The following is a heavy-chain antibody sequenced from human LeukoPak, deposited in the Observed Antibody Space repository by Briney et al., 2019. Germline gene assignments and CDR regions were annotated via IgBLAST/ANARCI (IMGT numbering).Heavy chain of an antibody. J-gene: IGHJ4*02. Sequence: ASVKVSCKAYGYRFISNYIQWVRQAPGLGPEWVGWMHPGNGNTRYAEKFQGRVTMTRDTSINTAYMDLSSLRSDDTAVYYCAREGSYCVGGECYSCDFWGQGTLITVSS. CDR3: AREGSYCVGGECYSCDF. CDR2: MHPGNGNT. CDR1: GYRFISNY. D-gene: IGHD2-8*02. V-gene: IGHV1-2*02.